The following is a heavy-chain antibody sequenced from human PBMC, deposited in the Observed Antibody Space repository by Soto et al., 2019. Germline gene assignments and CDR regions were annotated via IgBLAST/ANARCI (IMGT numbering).Heavy chain of an antibody. J-gene: IGHJ5*02. CDR2: ISYDGSNK. D-gene: IGHD3-9*01. CDR1: GFTFSSYA. V-gene: IGHV3-30-3*01. Sequence: GGSLRLSCAASGFTFSSYAMHWVRQAPGKGLEWVAVISYDGSNKYYADSVKGRFTISRDNSKNTLYLQMNSLGAEDTAVYYCARDVRDTGYSYWFDPWGQGILVTVSS. CDR3: ARDVRDTGYSYWFDP.